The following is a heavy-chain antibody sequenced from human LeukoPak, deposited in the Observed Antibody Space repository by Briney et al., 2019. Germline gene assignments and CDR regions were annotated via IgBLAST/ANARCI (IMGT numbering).Heavy chain of an antibody. J-gene: IGHJ6*02. Sequence: PGGSLRLSCAASGFTFSSYWMNWARQAPGKGLEWVASINHNGNVNYYVDSVKGRFTISRDNAKNSLYLQMSNLRAEDTAVYYCARGQEYCSSTSCYTSYYYGMDVWGQGTTVTVSS. D-gene: IGHD2-2*02. CDR3: ARGQEYCSSTSCYTSYYYGMDV. CDR2: INHNGNVN. CDR1: GFTFSSYW. V-gene: IGHV3-7*03.